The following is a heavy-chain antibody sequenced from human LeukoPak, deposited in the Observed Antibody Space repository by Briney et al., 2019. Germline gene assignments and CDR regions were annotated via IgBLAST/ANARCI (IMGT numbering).Heavy chain of an antibody. V-gene: IGHV1-46*01. CDR3: ATQYYYGSGSYYTTFDY. Sequence: ASVKVSCKASGYTFTSYYMHWVRQAPGQGLEWMGIINPSGGSTSYAQKFQGRVTMTEDTSTDTAYMELSSLRSEDTAVYYCATQYYYGSGSYYTTFDYWGQGTLVTVSS. CDR2: INPSGGST. J-gene: IGHJ4*02. D-gene: IGHD3-10*01. CDR1: GYTFTSYY.